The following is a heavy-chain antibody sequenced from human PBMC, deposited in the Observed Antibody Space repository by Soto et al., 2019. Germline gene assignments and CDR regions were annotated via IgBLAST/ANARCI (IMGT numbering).Heavy chain of an antibody. CDR3: ARDTPPTDY. CDR2: ISAYNTNT. J-gene: IGHJ4*02. CDR1: GYTFTSYH. Sequence: QVQLVQSGAEVKKPGASVKVSCKTSGYTFTSYHISWVRQAPGQGLEWMGWISAYNTNTNKAQKFQGRVTMTTDTLTSTAYMQLRSLRSDDTAVYYCARDTPPTDYWGQGTLITVSS. V-gene: IGHV1-18*01.